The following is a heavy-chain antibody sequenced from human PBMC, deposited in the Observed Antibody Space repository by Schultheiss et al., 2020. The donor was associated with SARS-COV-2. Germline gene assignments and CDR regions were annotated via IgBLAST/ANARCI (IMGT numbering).Heavy chain of an antibody. V-gene: IGHV4-34*01. Sequence: SETLSLTCAVYGGSFSDYHWTWIRQPPGKGLEWIGEINRGGSTTYNPSLKGRVSISLDMSKNQFSLKLSSVTAADTAVYYCALAPGHYGSGSYGYWGQGTLVTVSS. CDR1: GGSFSDYH. D-gene: IGHD3-10*01. CDR3: ALAPGHYGSGSYGY. CDR2: INRGGST. J-gene: IGHJ4*02.